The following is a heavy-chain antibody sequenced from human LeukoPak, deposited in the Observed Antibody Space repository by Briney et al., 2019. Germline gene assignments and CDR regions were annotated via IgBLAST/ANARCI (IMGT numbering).Heavy chain of an antibody. Sequence: GGSLRLSCAASGFTFSNYAMSWVRQAPGKGLEWVSTLSGSGVTTYYADSVKGRFTISRDNSKNTLYLQMNSLRAEDTAVYYCAKSKILGISGAFDYWAQGTLVSVSS. V-gene: IGHV3-23*01. D-gene: IGHD7-27*01. CDR3: AKSKILGISGAFDY. CDR1: GFTFSNYA. J-gene: IGHJ4*02. CDR2: LSGSGVTT.